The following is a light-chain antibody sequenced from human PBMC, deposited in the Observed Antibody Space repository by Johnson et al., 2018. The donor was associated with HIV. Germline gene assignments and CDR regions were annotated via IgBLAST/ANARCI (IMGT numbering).Light chain of an antibody. CDR1: SSNIGNNY. CDR2: ENN. V-gene: IGLV1-51*02. J-gene: IGLJ1*01. Sequence: QSVLTQPPSVSAAPGQKVTISCSGSSSNIGNNYVSWYQQLPSGAPKLLIYENNKRPSGIPDRFSGSKSGTSATLDITGLQSGDEADYYCGTWDSSLSAYVFGNGTKVTVL. CDR3: GTWDSSLSAYV.